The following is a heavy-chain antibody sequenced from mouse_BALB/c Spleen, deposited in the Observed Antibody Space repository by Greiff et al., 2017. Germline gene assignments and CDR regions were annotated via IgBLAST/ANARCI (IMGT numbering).Heavy chain of an antibody. CDR3: ARGKYGNSLSMDY. J-gene: IGHJ4*01. D-gene: IGHD2-10*02. Sequence: EVQLQQSGPGLVKPSQSLSLTCSVTGYSITSGYYWNWIRQFPGNKLEWMGYISYDGSNNYNPSLKNRISITRDTSKNQFFLKLNSVTTEDTATYYCARGKYGNSLSMDYWGQGTSVTVSS. CDR1: GYSITSGYY. V-gene: IGHV3-6*02. CDR2: ISYDGSN.